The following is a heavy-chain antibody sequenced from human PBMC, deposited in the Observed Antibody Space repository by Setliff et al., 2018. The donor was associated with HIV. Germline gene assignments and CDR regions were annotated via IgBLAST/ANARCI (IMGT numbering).Heavy chain of an antibody. V-gene: IGHV3-23*01. CDR3: AKDGISGGAYPPYYFDY. CDR1: GFTFNTYA. Sequence: PGGSLRLSCAAPGFTFNTYAMSWVRQAPGKGLEWVSVISGSGGSTFYADSVKGRFTISRDNSKNTLYLQMNRLRVEDTAVYYCAKDGISGGAYPPYYFDYWGHGTLVTVSS. D-gene: IGHD2-15*01. CDR2: ISGSGGST. J-gene: IGHJ4*01.